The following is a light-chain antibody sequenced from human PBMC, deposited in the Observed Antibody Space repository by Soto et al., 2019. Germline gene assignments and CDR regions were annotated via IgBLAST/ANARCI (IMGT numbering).Light chain of an antibody. Sequence: EIVLTQSPGTLSLSPGERATLSCRASQSVSSSYLAWYQQKPGLAPRLLIYRASSRATGIPDRFSGSGSGTDFTLTISRLAPEDFAMYYCQQYGTSPTFGGGTEVEIK. CDR3: QQYGTSPT. CDR2: RAS. V-gene: IGKV3-20*01. J-gene: IGKJ4*01. CDR1: QSVSSSY.